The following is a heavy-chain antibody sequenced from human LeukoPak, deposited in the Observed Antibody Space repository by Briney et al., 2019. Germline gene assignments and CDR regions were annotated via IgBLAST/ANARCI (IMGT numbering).Heavy chain of an antibody. CDR3: AKGGVAAAGPYNWFDP. CDR1: GFTFNSYG. V-gene: IGHV3-30*02. CDR2: IRYDRSGK. J-gene: IGHJ5*02. Sequence: GGSLRLSCVASGFTFNSYGMHWVRQAPGKGLEWVAFIRYDRSGKYYRDSVKGRFTISRDNSKNTLHLQMNSLRAEDMAVYYCAKGGVAAAGPYNWFDPWGQGTLVTVSS. D-gene: IGHD6-13*01.